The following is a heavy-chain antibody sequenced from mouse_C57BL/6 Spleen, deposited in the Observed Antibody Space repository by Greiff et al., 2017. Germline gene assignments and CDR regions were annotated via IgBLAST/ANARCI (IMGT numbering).Heavy chain of an antibody. V-gene: IGHV1-72*01. D-gene: IGHD2-5*01. CDR3: ASAYYSNYYFDY. CDR2: IDPNSGGT. Sequence: QVQLQQPGAELVKPGASVKLSCKASGYTFTSHWMHWVKQRPGRGLEWIGRIDPNSGGTKYNEKFKSKATLTVDKPSSTAYMQLSSLTSEDSAVYYCASAYYSNYYFDYWGQGTTLTVSS. J-gene: IGHJ2*01. CDR1: GYTFTSHW.